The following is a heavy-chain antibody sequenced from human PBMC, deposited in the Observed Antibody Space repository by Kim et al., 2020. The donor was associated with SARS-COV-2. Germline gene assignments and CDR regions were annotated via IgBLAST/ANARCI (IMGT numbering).Heavy chain of an antibody. CDR1: GFTFSSYA. CDR3: AKWSRNYDILTGQVAFGI. J-gene: IGHJ3*02. Sequence: GGSLRLSCAASGFTFSSYAMSWVRQAPGKGLEWVSSISGSGGSTYYADSVKGRFTISRDNAKNTLYLQMNSLRAEDTAVYYCAKWSRNYDILTGQVAFGIWGQGTLFTASS. D-gene: IGHD3-9*01. V-gene: IGHV3-23*01. CDR2: ISGSGGST.